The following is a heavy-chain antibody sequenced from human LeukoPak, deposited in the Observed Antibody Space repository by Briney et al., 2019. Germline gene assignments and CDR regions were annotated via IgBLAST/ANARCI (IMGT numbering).Heavy chain of an antibody. CDR1: GASISDYY. Sequence: SETLSLTCTVSGASISDYYWSWIRQPPGQGLEWIGYFFDSGGANSNPSLKSRVTISVDTSKSQFSVKLGSVTAADTAVYYCAAALGRYGDYSRGYYFDYWGQGTLVTVSS. D-gene: IGHD4-17*01. V-gene: IGHV4-59*13. J-gene: IGHJ4*02. CDR3: AAALGRYGDYSRGYYFDY. CDR2: FFDSGGA.